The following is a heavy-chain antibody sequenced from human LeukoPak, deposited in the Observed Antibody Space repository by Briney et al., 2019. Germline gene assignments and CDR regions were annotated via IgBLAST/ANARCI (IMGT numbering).Heavy chain of an antibody. CDR3: AKVVGYCSTTSCYTDY. J-gene: IGHJ4*02. CDR1: GGSITSYY. V-gene: IGHV4-59*12. Sequence: SETLSLTCGVSGGSITSYYWNWIRQPPGKGLEWIGYIHHTGKNRYNPSLQSRVTMSVDTSKSEFSLKLSSVTAADTAVYYCAKVVGYCSTTSCYTDYWGQGTLVTVSS. D-gene: IGHD2-2*02. CDR2: IHHTGKN.